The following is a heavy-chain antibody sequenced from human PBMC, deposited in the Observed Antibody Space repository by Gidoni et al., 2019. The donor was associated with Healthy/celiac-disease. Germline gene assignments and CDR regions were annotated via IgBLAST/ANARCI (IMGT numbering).Heavy chain of an antibody. CDR3: ARAVVTAFPFDY. V-gene: IGHV4-34*01. CDR2: INHSGST. Sequence: QVQLQQWGAGLLKPSETLSLTCAVYGGAFSGYYWSWIRQPPGKGLEWIGEINHSGSTNYNPSIKSRVTISVDTSKNQFSLKLSSVTASDTAVYYCARAVVTAFPFDYWGQGTPITVSS. CDR1: GGAFSGYY. D-gene: IGHD2-21*02. J-gene: IGHJ4*02.